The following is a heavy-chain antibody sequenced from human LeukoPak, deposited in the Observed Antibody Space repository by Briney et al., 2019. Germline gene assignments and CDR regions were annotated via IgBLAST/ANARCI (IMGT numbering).Heavy chain of an antibody. CDR1: GFTFNTFA. D-gene: IGHD3/OR15-3a*01. J-gene: IGHJ4*02. CDR2: ISYDGNDK. V-gene: IGHV3-30*14. CDR3: ARDPRDRIFGPLDY. Sequence: GRSLRLSCTVSGFTFNTFAMHWVRQSPGKGLEWVALISYDGNDKYYTDSVKGRFTISRDISKNTVYLQMNSLRPEDTAVYYCARDPRDRIFGPLDYWGQGTLVTVSS.